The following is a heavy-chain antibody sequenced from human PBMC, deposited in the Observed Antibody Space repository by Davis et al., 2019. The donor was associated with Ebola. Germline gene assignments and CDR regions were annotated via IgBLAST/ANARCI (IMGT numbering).Heavy chain of an antibody. D-gene: IGHD6-19*01. CDR3: AKDLGSSGWYYFDY. V-gene: IGHV3-30*18. CDR2: ISYDGSNK. Sequence: GGSLRLSCAASGFTFSSYGMHWVRQAPGKGLAWVAVISYDGSNKYYADSVKGRFTISRDNSKNTLYLQMNSLRAEDTAVYYCAKDLGSSGWYYFDYWGQGTLVTVSS. CDR1: GFTFSSYG. J-gene: IGHJ4*02.